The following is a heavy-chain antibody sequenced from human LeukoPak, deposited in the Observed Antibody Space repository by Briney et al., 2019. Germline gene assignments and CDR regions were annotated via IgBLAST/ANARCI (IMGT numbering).Heavy chain of an antibody. J-gene: IGHJ4*02. V-gene: IGHV1-18*01. CDR2: ISAYNGNT. CDR1: VYTFTSSG. CDR3: ARGLMGSSSFSFASGYYLVY. D-gene: IGHD3-22*01. Sequence: GASVKVSCKSSVYTFTSSGISWLRQAPGQGLEWMGWISAYNGNTNYAQKLQGRVTMTTDTSTSTAYMELRSLRSDDTAVYYCARGLMGSSSFSFASGYYLVYWPQETLVTVSS.